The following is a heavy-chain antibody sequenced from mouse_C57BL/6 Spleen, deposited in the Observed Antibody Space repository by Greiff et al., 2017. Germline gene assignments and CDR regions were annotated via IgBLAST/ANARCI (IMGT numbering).Heavy chain of an antibody. CDR2: INPSTGGT. J-gene: IGHJ2*01. CDR3: ARYYYGSRHFDY. Sequence: LKESGPELVKPGASVKISCKASGYSFTGYYMNWVKQSPEKSLEWIGEINPSTGGTTYNQKFKAKATLTVDKSSSTAYMQLKSLTSEDSAVYYCARYYYGSRHFDYWGQGTTLTVSS. D-gene: IGHD1-1*01. V-gene: IGHV1-42*01. CDR1: GYSFTGYY.